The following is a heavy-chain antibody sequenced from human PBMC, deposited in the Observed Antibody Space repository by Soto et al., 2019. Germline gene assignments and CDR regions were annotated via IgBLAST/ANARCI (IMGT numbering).Heavy chain of an antibody. CDR3: ARDQAAGGTISRYFQD. CDR1: GFTFSSYA. CDR2: ISGGGSTT. V-gene: IGHV3-23*01. Sequence: GGSLRLSCEASGFTFSSYAMSWVRQAPGKGLEWVSGISGGGSTTYYADSVKGRFTISRDNSRNTLYLQLNSLRAEDTAVYYCARDQAAGGTISRYFQDWGQGTLVTVSS. J-gene: IGHJ1*01. D-gene: IGHD6-13*01.